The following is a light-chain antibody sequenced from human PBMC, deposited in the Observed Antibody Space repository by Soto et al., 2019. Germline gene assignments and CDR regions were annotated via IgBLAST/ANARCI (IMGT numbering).Light chain of an antibody. CDR2: DVS. V-gene: IGLV2-11*01. Sequence: QSVLTQPRSVSGSPGQSVTISCTGTSSDVGGYNYVSCYQQHPGKAPKLMIYDVSKRPSGVPDRFSGSKSGNTASLTISGLQADDEADYYCCSYAGSYTFEVFGTGTKLTVL. J-gene: IGLJ1*01. CDR1: SSDVGGYNY. CDR3: CSYAGSYTFEV.